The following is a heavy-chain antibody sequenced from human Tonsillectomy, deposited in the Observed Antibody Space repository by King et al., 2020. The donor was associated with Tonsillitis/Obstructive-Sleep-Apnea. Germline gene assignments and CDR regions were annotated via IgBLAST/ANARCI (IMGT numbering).Heavy chain of an antibody. CDR1: GFTFDDYT. Sequence: DVQLVESGGVVVQPGGSLRLSCAASGFTFDDYTVHWVRQAPGKGLEWVSLISWDNGSTFYADSVKGRFTISRDNTKNSLYLQMNILKTEDTAFYYCAKGTSAYQGAFDIWGQGTMVTVSS. D-gene: IGHD2-2*01. CDR3: AKGTSAYQGAFDI. V-gene: IGHV3-43*01. CDR2: ISWDNGST. J-gene: IGHJ3*02.